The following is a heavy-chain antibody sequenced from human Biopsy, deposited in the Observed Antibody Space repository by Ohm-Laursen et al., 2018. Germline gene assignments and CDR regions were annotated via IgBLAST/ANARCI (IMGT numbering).Heavy chain of an antibody. D-gene: IGHD2-2*01. J-gene: IGHJ6*01. CDR3: ARIPILIVPAALVYRHRRHLQGLDV. CDR2: LYWDDAK. CDR1: GFSVNTRGMS. Sequence: PTQTLTLTCTLSGFSVNTRGMSVPWIRQAPGKALEWLARLYWDDAKFHSESLKTRLAISKDTSENHVVLTLSDVDPVDTATYYCARIPILIVPAALVYRHRRHLQGLDVWGQGTTVIVSS. V-gene: IGHV2-70*16.